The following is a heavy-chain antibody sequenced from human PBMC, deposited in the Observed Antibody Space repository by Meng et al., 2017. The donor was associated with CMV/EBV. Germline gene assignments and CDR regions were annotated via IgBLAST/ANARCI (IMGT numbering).Heavy chain of an antibody. CDR1: GFTFSDYY. CDR3: AKPDGDYEHGDWFDP. J-gene: IGHJ5*02. V-gene: IGHV3-7*01. D-gene: IGHD4-17*01. Sequence: GGSLRLSCAASGFTFSDYYMSWVRQAPGKGLEWVANIKQDGSEKYYVDSVKGRFTISRDNSKNTLYLQMNSLRAEDTAVYYCAKPDGDYEHGDWFDPWGQGTLVTVSS. CDR2: IKQDGSEK.